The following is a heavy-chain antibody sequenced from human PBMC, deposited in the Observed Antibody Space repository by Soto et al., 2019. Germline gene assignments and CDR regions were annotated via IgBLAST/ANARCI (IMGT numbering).Heavy chain of an antibody. Sequence: GGSLRLSCAASGFTFSSYATHWVRQAPGKGLEWVAFISYDGSNKYYADSVKGRFTISRDNSKNTLYLQMNSLRAEDTAVYYCARDLYPDDSSGYPDYYYYGMDVWGQGTTVTVSS. CDR3: ARDLYPDDSSGYPDYYYYGMDV. D-gene: IGHD3-22*01. CDR1: GFTFSSYA. V-gene: IGHV3-30-3*01. CDR2: ISYDGSNK. J-gene: IGHJ6*02.